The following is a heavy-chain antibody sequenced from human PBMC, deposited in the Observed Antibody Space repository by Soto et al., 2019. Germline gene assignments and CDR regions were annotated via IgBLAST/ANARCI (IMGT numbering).Heavy chain of an antibody. J-gene: IGHJ4*02. V-gene: IGHV4-30-2*01. CDR3: TKLQEASGFVTSYIQY. D-gene: IGHD1-26*01. Sequence: SETLSLTCAVSGGSISSGGYSWSWIRQPPGKGLEWIGYIYHSGSTYYNPSLKSRVTISVDRSKNQFSLKLSSVTAADTALYYCTKLQEASGFVTSYIQYWGRGTLVTVSS. CDR2: IYHSGST. CDR1: GGSISSGGYS.